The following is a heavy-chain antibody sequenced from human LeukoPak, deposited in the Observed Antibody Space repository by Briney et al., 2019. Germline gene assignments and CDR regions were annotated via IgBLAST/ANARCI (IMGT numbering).Heavy chain of an antibody. CDR1: GFTFSSYE. J-gene: IGHJ4*02. D-gene: IGHD4-17*01. CDR3: ARDTIYGDSAY. V-gene: IGHV3-48*03. CDR2: IHSSGSPI. Sequence: QPGGSLRLSCAASGFTFSSYEMNWVRQAPGKGLEWVSYIHSSGSPIYYADSVKGRSTISRDNAKSSLYLQMNSLRADDTAVYYCARDTIYGDSAYWGRGTQVTVSS.